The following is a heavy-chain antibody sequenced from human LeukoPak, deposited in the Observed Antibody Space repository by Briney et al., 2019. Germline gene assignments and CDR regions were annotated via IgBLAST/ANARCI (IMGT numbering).Heavy chain of an antibody. Sequence: PGGSLRLSCAASGFTLSSYAISCVRQAPGKGLEWGSAISGGGGSTYYADSVKGRFTISRENSNNTVYLQMNRLRAEDTAEYCCAKHMGENGSYFLDYWGQGTLVTVSS. CDR2: ISGGGGST. CDR1: GFTLSSYA. D-gene: IGHD1-26*01. CDR3: AKHMGENGSYFLDY. J-gene: IGHJ4*02. V-gene: IGHV3-23*01.